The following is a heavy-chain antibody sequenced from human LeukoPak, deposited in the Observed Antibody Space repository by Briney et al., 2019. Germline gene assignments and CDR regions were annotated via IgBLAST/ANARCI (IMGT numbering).Heavy chain of an antibody. D-gene: IGHD2-2*01. V-gene: IGHV4-4*07. CDR1: GDSISNYY. Sequence: SETLSLTCTVSGDSISNYYWSWIRQPAGKGLEWIGRMYTSGATNYNPSLKSRTTMSVDTSKNQLSLRLSSVTAADRAVYYCAREGPAASTSFYYFMDVWGKGITVTVSS. J-gene: IGHJ6*03. CDR2: MYTSGAT. CDR3: AREGPAASTSFYYFMDV.